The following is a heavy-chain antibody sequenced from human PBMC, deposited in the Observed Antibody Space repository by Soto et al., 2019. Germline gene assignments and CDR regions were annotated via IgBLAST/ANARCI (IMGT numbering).Heavy chain of an antibody. V-gene: IGHV3-30*04. D-gene: IGHD2-15*01. CDR3: ARDEDIVVVVAARYNRFDP. CDR2: ISYDGKNK. Sequence: QVQLVESGGGVVQPGRSLRLSCAASGFTFSSYAMHWVRQAPGKGLEWVAVISYDGKNKYYEDSVKGLFTNSSDNSKNTLYLRMNSLRAEDTAVYYCARDEDIVVVVAARYNRFDPRGQGTLVTVFS. CDR1: GFTFSSYA. J-gene: IGHJ5*02.